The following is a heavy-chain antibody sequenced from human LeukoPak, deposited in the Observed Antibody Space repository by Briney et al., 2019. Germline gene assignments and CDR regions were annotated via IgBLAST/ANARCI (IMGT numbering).Heavy chain of an antibody. CDR3: ATGKYYYDSSGHDY. Sequence: ASVKVSCKVSGYTLTELSMHWVRQAPGKGLEWMGGFDPEDGETIYAQKFQGRVTMTEDTSTDTAYMELSSLRSEDTAVYYCATGKYYYDSSGHDYWGQGTLVTVSS. D-gene: IGHD3-22*01. CDR1: GYTLTELS. J-gene: IGHJ4*02. V-gene: IGHV1-24*01. CDR2: FDPEDGET.